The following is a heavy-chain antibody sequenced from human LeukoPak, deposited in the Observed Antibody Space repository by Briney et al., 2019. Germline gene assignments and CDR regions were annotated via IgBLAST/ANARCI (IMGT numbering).Heavy chain of an antibody. Sequence: GASVKVSCKVSGYTLTELSMHWVRQAPGKGLEWMGGFDPEDGETIYVQKFQGRVTMTEDTSTDTAYMELSSLRSEDTAVYYCATAYYYDSSGYWGYFDYWGQGALVTVSS. J-gene: IGHJ4*02. V-gene: IGHV1-24*01. CDR2: FDPEDGET. D-gene: IGHD3-22*01. CDR1: GYTLTELS. CDR3: ATAYYYDSSGYWGYFDY.